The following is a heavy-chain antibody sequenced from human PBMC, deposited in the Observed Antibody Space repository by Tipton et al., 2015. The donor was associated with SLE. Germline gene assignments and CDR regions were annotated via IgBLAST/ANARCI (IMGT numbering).Heavy chain of an antibody. CDR1: GGSFNSSRFY. J-gene: IGHJ4*02. Sequence: TLSLTCTVSGGSFNSSRFYWGWIRQSPGKGLEWIGSIYYLGGTYHNPSLKSRITTSLGTSMNQVSLKLTSVTAADTAIYYCAGGWFRDGLGNWGQGTLVTVSS. V-gene: IGHV4-39*07. CDR3: AGGWFRDGLGN. CDR2: IYYLGGT. D-gene: IGHD3-10*01.